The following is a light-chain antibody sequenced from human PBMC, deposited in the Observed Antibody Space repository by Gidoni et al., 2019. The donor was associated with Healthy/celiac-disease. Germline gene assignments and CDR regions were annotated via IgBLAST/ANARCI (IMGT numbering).Light chain of an antibody. V-gene: IGKV1-5*03. J-gene: IGKJ1*01. CDR3: QEFSAFSWT. CDR2: KSS. Sequence: DIQMTQSPFTLSASVGDRVTITCRASRSISNWLAWHQHKPGKAPKLLIYKSSILEAGVPSRFSGSGSEREFTLTISSLQPDDFATYYCQEFSAFSWTFGQXTRVEMK. CDR1: RSISNW.